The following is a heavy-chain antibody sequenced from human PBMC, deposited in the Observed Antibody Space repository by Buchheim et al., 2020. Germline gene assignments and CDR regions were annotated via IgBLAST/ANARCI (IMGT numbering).Heavy chain of an antibody. CDR2: ISSSSSDI. Sequence: EVQLVESGGGLVKPGGSLRLSCAASGFTFSSYSMNWVRQAPGKGLEWVSSISSSSSDIYYADSVKGRFTISRDNAKKARYLQMNSLRAAYTAVYYCARDPTYYYDSSGYYDGYYFDYWGQGTL. CDR3: ARDPTYYYDSSGYYDGYYFDY. J-gene: IGHJ4*02. D-gene: IGHD3-22*01. CDR1: GFTFSSYS. V-gene: IGHV3-21*01.